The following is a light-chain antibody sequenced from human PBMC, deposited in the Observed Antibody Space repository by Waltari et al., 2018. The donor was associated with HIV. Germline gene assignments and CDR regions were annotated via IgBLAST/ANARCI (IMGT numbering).Light chain of an antibody. J-gene: IGKJ3*01. Sequence: LLTQSPRFLSASVGDRVARTCRASQGIRSYLAWFQHSPGSAPRLVIYGASTFETGVPSRFSGSGSGTRFTFSINSLQPEDFVTYYCQQQASYPLTFGPGTRVDV. CDR1: QGIRSY. CDR2: GAS. V-gene: IGKV1-9*01. CDR3: QQQASYPLT.